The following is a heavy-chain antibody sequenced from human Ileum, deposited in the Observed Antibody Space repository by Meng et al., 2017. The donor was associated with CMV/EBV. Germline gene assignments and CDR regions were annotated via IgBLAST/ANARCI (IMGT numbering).Heavy chain of an antibody. CDR3: TIYYSDSSVFYPRDPPPEYFDS. CDR2: IRNKVYGGAT. J-gene: IGHJ4*02. CDR1: GFTFGDYT. V-gene: IGHV3-49*04. Sequence: GGSLRLSCTAFGFTFGDYTMSWVRQAPGKGLEWVGFIRNKVYGGATEYAASVKGRFSVSRDDSKSIAFLQMNSLKTEDTAVYYCTIYYSDSSVFYPRDPPPEYFDSWGQGTLVTVSS. D-gene: IGHD3-22*01.